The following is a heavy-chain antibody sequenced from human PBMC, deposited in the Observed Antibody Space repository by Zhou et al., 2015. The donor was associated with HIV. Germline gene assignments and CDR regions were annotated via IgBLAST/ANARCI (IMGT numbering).Heavy chain of an antibody. CDR1: GVTFTNYA. J-gene: IGHJ4*02. CDR2: ITPTFGGA. V-gene: IGHV1-69*01. CDR3: ARDDSSGYHSFDY. D-gene: IGHD3-22*01. Sequence: QVQLVQSGAEVKRPGSSVKVSCQASGVTFTNYAISWVRQAPGQGLEWMGGITPTFGGADYAQKLHGRVTITADESTRTAYMELRSLRSDDTATYFCARDDSSGYHSFDYWGQGTLVTVSS.